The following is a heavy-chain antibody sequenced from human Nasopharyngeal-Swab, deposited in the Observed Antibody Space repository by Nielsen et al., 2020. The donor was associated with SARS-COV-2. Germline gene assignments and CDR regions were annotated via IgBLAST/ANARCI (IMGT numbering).Heavy chain of an antibody. D-gene: IGHD2-2*01. CDR3: ARGLSGIVPAPILGLGPYYYYYYMDV. J-gene: IGHJ6*03. V-gene: IGHV4-34*01. Sequence: WIRQPPGKGPEWIAEINHSGSTNYNPSLKSRVTLSVDTSMNQVSLEVSSVTAADTAVYYCARGLSGIVPAPILGLGPYYYYYYMDVWDKGTTVPSP. CDR2: INHSGST.